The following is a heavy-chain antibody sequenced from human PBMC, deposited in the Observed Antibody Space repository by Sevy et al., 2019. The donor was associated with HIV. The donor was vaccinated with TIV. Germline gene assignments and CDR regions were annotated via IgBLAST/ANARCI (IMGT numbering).Heavy chain of an antibody. V-gene: IGHV4-59*01. Sequence: SETLSLTCTVSGGSIGHYYWSWIRQPPGKGLEWIAYVYYTGSTNYNPSLKGRVTIALDTPKNQCSLALSSLTAADTAVYYCGRQGGLVDYGMDVWGQGTTVTVSS. CDR2: VYYTGST. CDR3: GRQGGLVDYGMDV. J-gene: IGHJ6*01. CDR1: GGSIGHYY. D-gene: IGHD1-26*01.